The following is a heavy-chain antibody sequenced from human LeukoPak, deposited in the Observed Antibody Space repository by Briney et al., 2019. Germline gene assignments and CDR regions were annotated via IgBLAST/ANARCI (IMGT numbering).Heavy chain of an antibody. CDR1: GFTFSSYS. D-gene: IGHD2-15*01. J-gene: IGHJ5*02. CDR2: ISSSSSYI. Sequence: GGSLRLSCVASGFTFSSYSMNWVRQAPGKGLEWVSSISSSSSYIYYADSVKGRFTISRDNAKNSLYLHMNSLRAEDTAVYYCAKLVVAATLSDGWFDPWGQGTLVTVSS. V-gene: IGHV3-21*04. CDR3: AKLVVAATLSDGWFDP.